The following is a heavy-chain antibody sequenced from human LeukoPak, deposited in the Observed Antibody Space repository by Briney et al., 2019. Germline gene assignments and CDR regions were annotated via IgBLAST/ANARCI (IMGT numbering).Heavy chain of an antibody. Sequence: GGSLRLSCAASGFTFSSYSMNWVRQAPGKGLEWVSSISSSSSYIYYADSVKGRFTISRDNAKNSLYLQMNSLRAEDTAMYYCARDDYYGSGSYWGAFDIWGQGTMVTVSS. CDR1: GFTFSSYS. CDR3: ARDDYYGSGSYWGAFDI. CDR2: ISSSSSYI. J-gene: IGHJ3*02. V-gene: IGHV3-21*01. D-gene: IGHD3-10*01.